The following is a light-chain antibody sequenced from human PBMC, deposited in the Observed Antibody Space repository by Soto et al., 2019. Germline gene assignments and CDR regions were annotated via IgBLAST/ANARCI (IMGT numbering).Light chain of an antibody. CDR1: QSISTW. CDR3: QQYNSYPWT. J-gene: IGKJ1*01. CDR2: KAS. V-gene: IGKV1-5*03. Sequence: DIQMTQSPSTLSASVGDRVTITCRASQSISTWLAWYQQKPGKAPILLIYKASNLESGVPSRFSGRGSGTEFTITISSLQPDDFAAYYCQQYNSYPWTFGQGTKVEIK.